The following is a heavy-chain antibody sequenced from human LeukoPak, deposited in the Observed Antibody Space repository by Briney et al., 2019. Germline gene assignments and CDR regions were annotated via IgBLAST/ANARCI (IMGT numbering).Heavy chain of an antibody. Sequence: ASVKVSCKASGYTFTSYGISWVRQAPGQGLEWMGWISAYNGNTNYAQKLQGRVTMTTDTYTSTAYMELRSLRSDDTAVYYCARVRGYYDSSGPRDYWGQGTLVTVSS. J-gene: IGHJ4*02. V-gene: IGHV1-18*01. CDR3: ARVRGYYDSSGPRDY. D-gene: IGHD3-22*01. CDR2: ISAYNGNT. CDR1: GYTFTSYG.